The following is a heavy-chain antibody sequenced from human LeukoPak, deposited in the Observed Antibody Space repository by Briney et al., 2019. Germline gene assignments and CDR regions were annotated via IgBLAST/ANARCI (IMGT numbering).Heavy chain of an antibody. CDR1: GGSISSYY. V-gene: IGHV4-59*01. CDR2: IYYSGST. D-gene: IGHD6-6*01. CDR3: ARVEYSSSSPSFDY. Sequence: SETLSLTCTVSGGSISSYYWSWIRQPPGKGLEWIGYIYYSGSTNYNPSLNSRVTISVDTSKNQFSLTLSSVTAADTAVYYCARVEYSSSSPSFDYWGQGTLVTVSS. J-gene: IGHJ4*02.